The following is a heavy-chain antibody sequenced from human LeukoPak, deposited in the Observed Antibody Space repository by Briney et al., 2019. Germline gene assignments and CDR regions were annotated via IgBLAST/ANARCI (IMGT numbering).Heavy chain of an antibody. J-gene: IGHJ2*01. D-gene: IGHD2-21*01. CDR3: ARGLGYWYFDL. CDR2: IYHSGST. CDR1: GGSISSGGYS. V-gene: IGHV4-30-2*01. Sequence: SGTLSLTCAVSGGSISSGGYSWSWIRQPPGKGLEWIGYIYHSGSTYYNPSLKSRVTISVDRSKNQFSLKLSSVTAADTAVYYCARGLGYWYFDLWGRGTLVTVSS.